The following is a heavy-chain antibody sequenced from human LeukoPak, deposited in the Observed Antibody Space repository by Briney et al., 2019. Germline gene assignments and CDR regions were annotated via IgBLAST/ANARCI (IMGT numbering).Heavy chain of an antibody. CDR1: GFTFSSYA. J-gene: IGHJ4*02. D-gene: IGHD2-15*01. V-gene: IGHV3-33*08. CDR3: ARDRGYCRGGRCYSNYFDL. Sequence: GGSLRPSCAASGFTFSSYAMSWVRQAPGRGLEWVALTWSDGSEYFYPDSVKGRFTISRDNSKNTVYLQMNSLRAEDTAVYFCARDRGYCRGGRCYSNYFDLWGQGTLVTVSS. CDR2: TWSDGSEY.